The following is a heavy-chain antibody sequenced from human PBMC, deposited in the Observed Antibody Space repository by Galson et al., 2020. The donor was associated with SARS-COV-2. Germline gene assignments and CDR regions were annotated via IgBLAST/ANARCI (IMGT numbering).Heavy chain of an antibody. CDR3: ARVEGDHSSGRYRFDY. CDR2: IKPYSGDT. D-gene: IGHD6-19*01. V-gene: IGHV1-2*02. CDR1: GYTFTGYY. J-gene: IGHJ4*02. Sequence: ASVKVSCKASGYTFTGYYIHWVRQAPGQGLEWMGWIKPYSGDTNYPQKFQGRVTMTRDTSITSVYMELSSLRSDDTAVYYCARVEGDHSSGRYRFDYWGQGTLVTVSS.